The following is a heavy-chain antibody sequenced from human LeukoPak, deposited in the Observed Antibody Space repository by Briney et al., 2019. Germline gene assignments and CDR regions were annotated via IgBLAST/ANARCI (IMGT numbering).Heavy chain of an antibody. D-gene: IGHD4-17*01. CDR1: GGSFSGYY. V-gene: IGHV4-34*01. CDR3: XXXXKDYGDPGWVID. Sequence: PSETLSLTCAVYGGSFSGYYWSWIRQPPGKGLEWIGEINHSGSTNYNPSLKSRVTISVDTSKNQFSLKLSSVTAADTAVYYCXXXXKDYGDPGWVIDWGQGTLVTVSS. CDR2: INHSGST. J-gene: IGHJ4*02.